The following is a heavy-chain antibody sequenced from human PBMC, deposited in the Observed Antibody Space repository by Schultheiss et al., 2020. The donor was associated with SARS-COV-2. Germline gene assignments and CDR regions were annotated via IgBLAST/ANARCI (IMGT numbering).Heavy chain of an antibody. Sequence: ASVKVSCKASGGTLSSYAITWVRQAPGQGLEWMGWMNPNTGNTGYAQRFQGRVTMTRETSISTAYMELTSLRSDDTAVYYCARGKVAGGLPDHWGQGTLVTVSS. CDR2: MNPNTGNT. V-gene: IGHV1-8*01. D-gene: IGHD6-13*01. CDR1: GGTLSSYA. CDR3: ARGKVAGGLPDH. J-gene: IGHJ4*02.